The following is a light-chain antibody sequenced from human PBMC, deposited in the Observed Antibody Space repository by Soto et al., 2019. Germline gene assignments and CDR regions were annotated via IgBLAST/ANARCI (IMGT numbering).Light chain of an antibody. CDR3: QQYNDNWPT. V-gene: IGKV3-15*01. CDR2: GAS. J-gene: IGKJ1*01. Sequence: IVMTQSPATLSVSPGESATLSCRASQSVRTNLAWYQHKPGQAPRLLIYGASNRATGFPARFSGSGSGTEFTLTISSLQSEDFAVYYCQQYNDNWPTFGQGTKVDIK. CDR1: QSVRTN.